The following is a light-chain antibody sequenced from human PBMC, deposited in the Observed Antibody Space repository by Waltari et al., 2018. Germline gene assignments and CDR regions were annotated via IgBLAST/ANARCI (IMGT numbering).Light chain of an antibody. CDR1: QSVLYSSNNKNY. V-gene: IGKV4-1*01. J-gene: IGKJ2*01. CDR2: WAS. CDR3: QQYYSTIPGYT. Sequence: DIVMTQTPDSLAVSLGERATINCKSSQSVLYSSNNKNYLAWYQQKPGQPPKLLIYWASTRESGVPDRFSGSGSGTDFTLTSSSLQAEDVAVYYCQQYYSTIPGYTFGQGTKLEI.